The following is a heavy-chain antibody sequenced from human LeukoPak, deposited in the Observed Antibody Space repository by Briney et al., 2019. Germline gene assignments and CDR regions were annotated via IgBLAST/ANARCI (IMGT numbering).Heavy chain of an antibody. J-gene: IGHJ5*02. CDR2: LTDSVDAT. D-gene: IGHD5-12*01. CDR3: ARGYSHNSGGWLDP. CDR1: GFTFSTYN. Sequence: GGSLRLSCAASGFTFSTYNMNWVRQAPGAGLEWVGSLTDSVDATDYADSVKGRFTISRDNSNSTRYRHISALRDEDTAVYYGARGYSHNSGGWLDPWGQGTLVTVSS. V-gene: IGHV3-23*01.